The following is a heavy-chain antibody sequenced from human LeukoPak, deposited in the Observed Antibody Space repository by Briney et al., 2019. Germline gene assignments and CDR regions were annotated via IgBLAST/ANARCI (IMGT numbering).Heavy chain of an antibody. D-gene: IGHD3-10*01. V-gene: IGHV3-9*03. J-gene: IGHJ4*02. CDR1: GFTFDDYA. CDR2: ISWNSGTM. Sequence: PGGSLRLSCTASGFTFDDYAMHWVRQAPGKGLEWVSGISWNSGTMDYADSVKGRFTISRDSAKNSLFLQMNSLRAEDMALYYCAKDTKGYIGGSGSYYDYWGQGTLVTVSS. CDR3: AKDTKGYIGGSGSYYDY.